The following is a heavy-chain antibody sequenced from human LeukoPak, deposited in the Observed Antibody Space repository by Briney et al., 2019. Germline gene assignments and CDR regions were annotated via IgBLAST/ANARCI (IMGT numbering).Heavy chain of an antibody. CDR1: GGSFSGYY. Sequence: PSETLSLTCTVYGGSFSGYYWSWFRQPPGKGLEWIGEINDRGGTDYNPSLKSRATISVDTSKNQFSLKLTSVTAADTAMYYCVRDLGRLLEYRTHWGQGTLVTVSS. V-gene: IGHV4-34*01. D-gene: IGHD3-3*01. J-gene: IGHJ4*02. CDR2: INDRGGT. CDR3: VRDLGRLLEYRTH.